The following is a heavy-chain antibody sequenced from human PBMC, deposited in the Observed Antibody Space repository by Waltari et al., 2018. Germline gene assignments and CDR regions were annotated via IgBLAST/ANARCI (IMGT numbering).Heavy chain of an antibody. CDR2: INPNSGGT. Sequence: QVQLVQSGAEVKKPGASVKVSCRASGYTFTGSYMPGGGPAPGQGLEWMGRINPNSGGTNYAQKFQGRVTMTRDTSISTAYMELSRLRSDDTAVYYCARVGTRVGATWVNFDYWGQGTLVTVSS. D-gene: IGHD1-26*01. CDR3: ARVGTRVGATWVNFDY. CDR1: GYTFTGSY. J-gene: IGHJ4*02. V-gene: IGHV1-2*06.